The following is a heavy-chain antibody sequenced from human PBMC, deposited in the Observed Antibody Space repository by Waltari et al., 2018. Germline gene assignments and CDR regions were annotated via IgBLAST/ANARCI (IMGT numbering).Heavy chain of an antibody. V-gene: IGHV3-48*01. CDR3: ASDPSIGSNLYRYFDF. J-gene: IGHJ4*02. D-gene: IGHD2-8*01. CDR2: ISSSIGAI. CDR1: GITLTRQT. Sequence: EVQLVESGGGLVKPGGSLRLPCAACGITLTRQTRQWVRQAPGKGLEWVSYISSSIGAIYYADSVKGRFTISRDNAKNSLYLQMNSLRADDTAVYYCASDPSIGSNLYRYFDFWGQGTLVTVSS.